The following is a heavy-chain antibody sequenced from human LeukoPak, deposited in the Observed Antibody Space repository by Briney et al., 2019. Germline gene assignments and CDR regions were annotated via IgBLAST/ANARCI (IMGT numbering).Heavy chain of an antibody. CDR2: INSDGRNI. CDR1: GFSFSDYW. Sequence: GGSLRLSCAASGFSFSDYWMRWVRQAPGKGLVWVSRINSDGRNIAYADSVKGRFTISRDNAKNTLYLEMNSLTIEDTAVYYCARAISWNGAQGHMDVWGKGTTVTVS. V-gene: IGHV3-74*03. J-gene: IGHJ6*03. CDR3: ARAISWNGAQGHMDV. D-gene: IGHD1-1*01.